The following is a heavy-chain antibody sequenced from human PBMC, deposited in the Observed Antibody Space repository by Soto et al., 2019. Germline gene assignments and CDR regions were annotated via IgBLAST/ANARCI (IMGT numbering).Heavy chain of an antibody. Sequence: QLQLQESGPGLVKPSETLSLTCTVSGGSISSSSYYWGWIRQPPGKGLEWIGSIYYSGSTYYNPSLKSRVTIHVDTSKNQCQRKLSSVTAEDTAVYYCASLNLGETSKVLDVWGPGTTVTGSS. D-gene: IGHD1-20*01. V-gene: IGHV4-39*01. J-gene: IGHJ6*02. CDR3: ASLNLGETSKVLDV. CDR1: GGSISSSSYY. CDR2: IYYSGST.